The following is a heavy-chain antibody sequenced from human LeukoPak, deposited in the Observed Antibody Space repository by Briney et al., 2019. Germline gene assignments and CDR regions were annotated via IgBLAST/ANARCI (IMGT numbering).Heavy chain of an antibody. D-gene: IGHD6-13*01. CDR2: IKSDGSEK. J-gene: IGHJ4*02. CDR3: TRGGSWFPY. V-gene: IGHV3-7*04. CDR1: GFTFSTYW. Sequence: PGGSLRLSCAASGFTFSTYWMSWVRQAPGRGLEWVANIKSDGSEKYYVDSVKGRFTISRDNAKNSLFLQMNSLRDADTALYYCTRGGSWFPYWGQGTLVTVSS.